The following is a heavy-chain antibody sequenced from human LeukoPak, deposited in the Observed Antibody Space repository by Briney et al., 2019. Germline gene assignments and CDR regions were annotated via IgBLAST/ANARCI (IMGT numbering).Heavy chain of an antibody. Sequence: VGSLRLSCAASGFTFSSYSMNWVRQAPGKGLEWVSSISSSSSYIYYADSVKGRFTISRDNAKNSLYLQMNSLRAEDTAVYYCAREELAAAGTVDYWGQGTLVTVSS. J-gene: IGHJ4*02. D-gene: IGHD6-13*01. CDR3: AREELAAAGTVDY. CDR2: ISSSSSYI. V-gene: IGHV3-21*01. CDR1: GFTFSSYS.